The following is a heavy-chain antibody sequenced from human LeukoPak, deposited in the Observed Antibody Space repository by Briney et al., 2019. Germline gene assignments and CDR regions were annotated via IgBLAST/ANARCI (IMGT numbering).Heavy chain of an antibody. J-gene: IGHJ3*02. CDR1: GGSIRSSDDY. Sequence: SETLSLTCSVSGGSIRSSDDYWGFVRQTPGKGLEWMGSIYYTESSHYNPSLKSRATISVDTSKNQFSLKLTSVTAADTAVYYCARAVNSYGLQGAFDIWGQGTMVTVSS. CDR2: IYYTESS. V-gene: IGHV4-39*07. D-gene: IGHD5-18*01. CDR3: ARAVNSYGLQGAFDI.